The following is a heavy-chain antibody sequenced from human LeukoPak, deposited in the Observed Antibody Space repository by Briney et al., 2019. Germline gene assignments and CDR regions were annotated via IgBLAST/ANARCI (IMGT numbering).Heavy chain of an antibody. CDR3: ARDTIAVAARGYYYGMDV. CDR1: GYTFTSYG. Sequence: ASVKVSCKASGYTFTSYGISWVRQAPGQGLEWMGWISAYNGNTNYAQKLQGRVTMTTDTSTSTAYMELRSLRSDDTAVYYCARDTIAVAARGYYYGMDVWGQGTTVTVS. D-gene: IGHD6-19*01. J-gene: IGHJ6*02. V-gene: IGHV1-18*01. CDR2: ISAYNGNT.